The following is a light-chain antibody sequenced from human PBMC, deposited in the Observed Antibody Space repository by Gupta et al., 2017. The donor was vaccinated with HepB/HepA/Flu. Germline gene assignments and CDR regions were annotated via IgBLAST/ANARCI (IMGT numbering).Light chain of an antibody. J-gene: IGKJ5*01. CDR1: QGIGTY. V-gene: IGKV1-9*01. CDR3: QQHKSYPPVT. Sequence: DIQLTQSPSFLSASVGDRVTITCRASQGIGTYLAWYKQKPGKAPKLLIYAASTLQTGVPSRFSGSGYGTEFTLTISSRQPEDFATYFCQQHKSYPPVTFGQGTQVEIK. CDR2: AAS.